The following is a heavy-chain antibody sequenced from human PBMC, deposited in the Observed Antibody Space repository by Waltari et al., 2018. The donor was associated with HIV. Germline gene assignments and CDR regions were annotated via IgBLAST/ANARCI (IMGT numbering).Heavy chain of an antibody. CDR1: GFPCSSFA. CDR3: AKDPFSSSWYLNYFDY. D-gene: IGHD6-13*01. V-gene: IGHV3-23*01. CDR2: ISGSGGST. Sequence: EVQLLESGGGLVQPGGSLRLSCAASGFPCSSFAMIWVRQAPGKGFVWVLAISGSGGSTYYSDFFKGRFTISRDNSSTTLSLQMNSLRAEDTAVYYCAKDPFSSSWYLNYFDYWGQGTLVTVSS. J-gene: IGHJ4*02.